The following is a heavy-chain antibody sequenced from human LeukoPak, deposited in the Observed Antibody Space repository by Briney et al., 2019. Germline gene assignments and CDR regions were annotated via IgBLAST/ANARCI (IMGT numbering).Heavy chain of an antibody. J-gene: IGHJ4*02. D-gene: IGHD4-23*01. Sequence: SETLSLTCAVYGGSFSGYYWSWIRQPPGKGLEWIGYIYYSGSTYYNPSLKSRVTISVDTSKNQFSLKLSSVTAADTAVYYCARTSQYYGGNQLFDYWGQGTLVTVSS. CDR2: IYYSGST. CDR1: GGSFSGYY. V-gene: IGHV4-30-4*08. CDR3: ARTSQYYGGNQLFDY.